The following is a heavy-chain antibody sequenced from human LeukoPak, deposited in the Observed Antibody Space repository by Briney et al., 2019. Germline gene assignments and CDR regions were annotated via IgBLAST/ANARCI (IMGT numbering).Heavy chain of an antibody. J-gene: IGHJ2*01. CDR1: GGSISSYY. CDR3: ARSGSYYDWYFDL. Sequence: SETLSLTCTVSGGSISSYYWSWIRQPPGKGLEWIGYINYSGSTNYNPSLKSRVTISVDTSKNQFSLKLSSVTAADTAVYYCARSGSYYDWYFDLWGRGTLVTVSS. CDR2: INYSGST. V-gene: IGHV4-59*01. D-gene: IGHD1-26*01.